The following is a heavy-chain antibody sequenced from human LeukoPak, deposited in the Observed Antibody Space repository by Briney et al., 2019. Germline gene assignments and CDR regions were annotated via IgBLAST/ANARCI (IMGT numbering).Heavy chain of an antibody. D-gene: IGHD3-3*01. J-gene: IGHJ6*02. CDR2: ISSSSSYI. CDR3: ARVMRYDFWSGYPLGVYYYYYGMDV. CDR1: GFTFSSYS. Sequence: PGGSLRLSCAASGFTFSSYSMNWVRQAPGKGLEWVSSISSSSSYIYYADSVKGRFTISRDNAKNSLYLQMNSLRAEDTAVYYCARVMRYDFWSGYPLGVYYYYYGMDVWGQGTTVTVSS. V-gene: IGHV3-21*01.